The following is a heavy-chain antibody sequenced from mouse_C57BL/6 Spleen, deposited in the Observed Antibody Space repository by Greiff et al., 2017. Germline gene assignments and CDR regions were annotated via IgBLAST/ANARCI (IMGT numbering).Heavy chain of an antibody. CDR2: IHPNSGST. D-gene: IGHD3-2*02. J-gene: IGHJ3*01. V-gene: IGHV1-64*01. Sequence: QVQLQQPGAELVKPGASVKLSCKASGYTFTSYWMHWVKQRPGQGLEWIGMIHPNSGSTNYNEKFKSKATVTVDKSSSTAYMQLSSLTSEDSAVYYDARGNCSANGGFAYWGQGTLVTVSA. CDR3: ARGNCSANGGFAY. CDR1: GYTFTSYW.